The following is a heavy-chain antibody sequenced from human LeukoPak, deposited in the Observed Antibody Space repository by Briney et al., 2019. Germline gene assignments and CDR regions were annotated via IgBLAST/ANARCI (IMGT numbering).Heavy chain of an antibody. V-gene: IGHV5-51*01. Sequence: GASLKICCKGSDYSFTSYMIGWRRAMAEEVLEWMGIIYPDDSDTRYSPSFQGQVSISADRSINTAYLQWNSLKASDTAMYYCARTIQSGTNSFDYWAQGTLVTVSS. CDR1: DYSFTSYM. CDR3: ARTIQSGTNSFDY. D-gene: IGHD1-26*01. CDR2: IYPDDSDT. J-gene: IGHJ4*02.